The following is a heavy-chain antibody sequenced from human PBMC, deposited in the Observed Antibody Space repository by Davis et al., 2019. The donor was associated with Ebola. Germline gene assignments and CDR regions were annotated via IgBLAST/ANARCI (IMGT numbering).Heavy chain of an antibody. Sequence: ASVKVSCKASGYTFTSHYMYWVRQAPGQGLEWMGIINPRGGSTSYAQKFQGRVTMTRDTSTSTVYMELSSLRSEDTAVYYCARGGITIFGVVTTGSRWFDPWGQGTLVTVS. V-gene: IGHV1-46*01. CDR2: INPRGGST. CDR3: ARGGITIFGVVTTGSRWFDP. J-gene: IGHJ5*02. CDR1: GYTFTSHY. D-gene: IGHD3-3*01.